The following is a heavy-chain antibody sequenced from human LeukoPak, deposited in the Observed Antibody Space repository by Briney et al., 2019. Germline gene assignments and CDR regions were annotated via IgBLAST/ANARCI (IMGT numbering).Heavy chain of an antibody. CDR1: GFTFTTYS. CDR2: ISSNSRTT. D-gene: IGHD6-19*01. Sequence: GGSLRLSCAASGFTFTTYSMNWVRQAPGKGLEWLSYISSNSRTTCYADSAKGRFIISRDNSKNTLFLQMNSLRAEDTAVYYCAKIRSGYGTGWYGGDGYWGQGTLVTVSP. J-gene: IGHJ4*02. V-gene: IGHV3-48*01. CDR3: AKIRSGYGTGWYGGDGY.